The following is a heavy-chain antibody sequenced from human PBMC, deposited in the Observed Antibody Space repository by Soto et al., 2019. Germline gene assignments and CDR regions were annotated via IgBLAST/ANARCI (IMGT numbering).Heavy chain of an antibody. CDR3: AKRGEPGSLRESFFDY. D-gene: IGHD3-10*01. J-gene: IGHJ4*02. Sequence: SLRLSCAASGCTFSSYAMHWVRLAPGKGLEWVAVISYHGSNNFYADSVKGRFTISRDNSQNTLYLQMNSLRLEDTAMYYCAKRGEPGSLRESFFDYWGQGTLVTVS. V-gene: IGHV3-30*04. CDR1: GCTFSSYA. CDR2: ISYHGSNN.